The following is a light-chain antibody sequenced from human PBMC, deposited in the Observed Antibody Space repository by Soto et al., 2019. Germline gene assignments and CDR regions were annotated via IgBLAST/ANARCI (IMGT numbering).Light chain of an antibody. Sequence: DIQMTQSPSSLSASVGDRVTIACRASQGISIYLAWYQQKPGKVPQLLIYDASTLQSGVRSRFSGSGSGTDFTLTISGLQPEDVAAYYCQKYNGAPLTCGGGTKVEIK. CDR3: QKYNGAPLT. V-gene: IGKV1-27*01. J-gene: IGKJ4*01. CDR1: QGISIY. CDR2: DAS.